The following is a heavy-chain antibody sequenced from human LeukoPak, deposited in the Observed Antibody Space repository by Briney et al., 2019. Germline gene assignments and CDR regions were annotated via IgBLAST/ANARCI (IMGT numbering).Heavy chain of an antibody. V-gene: IGHV3-23*01. CDR1: GFTFSSYA. Sequence: GGSLRLSCAASGFTFSSYAMSWVRQAPGKGLEWVSAISSSGGSTYYADSVKGRFTISRDNSKNTLYLKMNSLRAEDTAVYYCAKGWKAVVPAASYGFDYWGQGTLVTVSS. D-gene: IGHD2-2*01. CDR2: ISSSGGST. J-gene: IGHJ4*02. CDR3: AKGWKAVVPAASYGFDY.